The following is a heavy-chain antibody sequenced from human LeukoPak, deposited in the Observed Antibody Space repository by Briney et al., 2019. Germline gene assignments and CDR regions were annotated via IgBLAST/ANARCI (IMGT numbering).Heavy chain of an antibody. J-gene: IGHJ6*03. D-gene: IGHD2-2*01. Sequence: GGSLRLSCAASGFTFSDYYMSWIRQAPGKGLEWVSYISSSGSTIYYADSVKGRFTISRDNAKNSLYLQMNSLRAEDTAVYYCAKDRVPKTYYYYYMDVWGKGTTVTVSS. CDR2: ISSSGSTI. CDR1: GFTFSDYY. CDR3: AKDRVPKTYYYYYMDV. V-gene: IGHV3-11*04.